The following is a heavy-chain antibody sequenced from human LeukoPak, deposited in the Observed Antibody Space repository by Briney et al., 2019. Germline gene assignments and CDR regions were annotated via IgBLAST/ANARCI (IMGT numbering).Heavy chain of an antibody. CDR3: ARPDQNPVVRGVNLPKRYYYGMDV. Sequence: SETLSLTCTVSGAPISSDGYYWNWIRQHPGKGLEWMGSIYYSGGTYYNPSLKSRVTISVDTSKNQFSLKLSSVTAADTAVYYCARPDQNPVVRGVNLPKRYYYGMDVWGQGTTVTVSS. V-gene: IGHV4-39*01. CDR1: GAPISSDGYY. J-gene: IGHJ6*02. D-gene: IGHD3-10*01. CDR2: IYYSGGT.